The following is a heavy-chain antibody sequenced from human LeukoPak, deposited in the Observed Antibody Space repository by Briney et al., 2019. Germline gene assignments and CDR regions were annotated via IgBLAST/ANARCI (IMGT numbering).Heavy chain of an antibody. D-gene: IGHD7-27*01. V-gene: IGHV3-21*01. CDR1: GFTFSSYS. CDR2: ISSSSSYI. J-gene: IGHJ4*02. CDR3: ATTDPVGLGIDY. Sequence: GGSLRLSCAASGFTFSSYSMNWVRQAPGKGLEWVSSISSSSSYIYYADSVKGRFTISRDNAKNSLYLQMNSLRAEDTAVYYCATTDPVGLGIDYWGQGTLVTVSS.